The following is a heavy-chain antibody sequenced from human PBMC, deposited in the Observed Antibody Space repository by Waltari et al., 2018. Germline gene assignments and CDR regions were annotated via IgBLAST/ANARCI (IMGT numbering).Heavy chain of an antibody. Sequence: QVQLQQWGAGLLKPSETLSLTCAVYGGSFSGYYWSWIRQPPGKGLEWIGKINQSGRTNYNPSLKSRGTRSVDTSKNQFSRKLSSVTAADTAVYYCACGYSYGYLGWFDPWGQGTLVTVSS. J-gene: IGHJ5*02. CDR3: ACGYSYGYLGWFDP. V-gene: IGHV4-34*01. D-gene: IGHD5-18*01. CDR2: INQSGRT. CDR1: GGSFSGYY.